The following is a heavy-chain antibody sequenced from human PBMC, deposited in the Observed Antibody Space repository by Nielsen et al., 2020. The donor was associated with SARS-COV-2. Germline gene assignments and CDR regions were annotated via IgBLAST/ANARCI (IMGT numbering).Heavy chain of an antibody. V-gene: IGHV3-30*03. Sequence: GGSLRLSCAASGFTFSSYGMHWVRQAPGKGLEWVAVISYDGSNKYYADSVKGRFTISRDNSKNTLYLQMNSLRSEDTAVYYCTRHGAYGDERPLSDYWGQGTLVTVSS. CDR3: TRHGAYGDERPLSDY. J-gene: IGHJ4*02. CDR2: ISYDGSNK. D-gene: IGHD4-17*01. CDR1: GFTFSSYG.